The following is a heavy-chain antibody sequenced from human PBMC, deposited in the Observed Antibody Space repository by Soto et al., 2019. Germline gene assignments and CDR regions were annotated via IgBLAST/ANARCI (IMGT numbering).Heavy chain of an antibody. D-gene: IGHD3-16*01. V-gene: IGHV4-4*07. CDR3: ARTVGAAYYFDV. Sequence: QVQLQESGPGLVKPSETLSLTCNVSGDSMSKYYWRWVRQPAGKGLEWIGRIWTSGSTNYNPSLKSRVTMSIATSNTHFSLDLKSVTAADTAVYYCARTVGAAYYFDVWGQGVLVTVSS. CDR1: GDSMSKYY. J-gene: IGHJ4*02. CDR2: IWTSGST.